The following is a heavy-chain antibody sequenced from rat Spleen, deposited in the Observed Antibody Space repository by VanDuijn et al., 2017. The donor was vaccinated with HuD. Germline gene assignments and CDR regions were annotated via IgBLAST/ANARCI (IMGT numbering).Heavy chain of an antibody. CDR1: GFTFNNYW. CDR2: ITKDGGSL. D-gene: IGHD4-3*01. V-gene: IGHV5-31*01. CDR3: TLYESGSFDY. Sequence: EVELVKSGGGLVQPGTSLKLSCVTSGFTFNNYWLSWVRQTPGKGLDWVASITKDGGSLFYRDSVKGRFTISRDIAKSTLYLQMNSLRSEDTATYYCTLYESGSFDYWGQGVMVTVSS. J-gene: IGHJ2*01.